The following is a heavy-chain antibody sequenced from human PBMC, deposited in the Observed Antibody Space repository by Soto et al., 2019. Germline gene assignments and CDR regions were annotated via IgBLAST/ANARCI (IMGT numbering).Heavy chain of an antibody. CDR3: ARDPKNYDYVWGSYRIRDSNWFDP. J-gene: IGHJ5*02. CDR1: GFTFSSYS. D-gene: IGHD3-16*02. V-gene: IGHV3-21*01. Sequence: GGSLRVSCAASGFTFSSYSMNWVRQAPGKGLEWVSSISSSSSYIYYADSVKGRFTISRDNAKNSLYLQMNSLRAEDTAVYYCARDPKNYDYVWGSYRIRDSNWFDPWGQGTLVTVSS. CDR2: ISSSSSYI.